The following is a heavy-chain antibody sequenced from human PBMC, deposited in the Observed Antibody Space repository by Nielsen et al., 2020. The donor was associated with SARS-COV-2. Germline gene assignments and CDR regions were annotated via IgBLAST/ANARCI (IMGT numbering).Heavy chain of an antibody. J-gene: IGHJ1*01. CDR3: AKSGNCNGGICYSTEYFQD. CDR2: ISASGSYT. V-gene: IGHV3-11*03. CDR1: GFTFSDSY. D-gene: IGHD2-15*01. Sequence: GESLKISCAASGFTFSDSYMSCIRLAPGKGLEWISYISASGSYTNYADSLRGRFTISRDNAKNSLYLQMNSLRAEDTAMYYCAKSGNCNGGICYSTEYFQDWGQGTLVTVSS.